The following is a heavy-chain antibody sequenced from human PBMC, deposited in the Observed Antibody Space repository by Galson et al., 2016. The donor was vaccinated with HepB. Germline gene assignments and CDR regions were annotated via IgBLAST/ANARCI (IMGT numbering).Heavy chain of an antibody. D-gene: IGHD1-14*01. CDR3: ARELDHSFYFDY. J-gene: IGHJ4*02. V-gene: IGHV1-46*02. CDR2: IKPSGGNT. Sequence: SVKVSCKASGYTFNTYNMHWVRQAPGQGLEWMGIIKPSGGNTIYAQKFQDRITMTRDTSTGTVYTELISLRSEDTAVYYCARELDHSFYFDYWGQGTLLTVSS. CDR1: GYTFNTYN.